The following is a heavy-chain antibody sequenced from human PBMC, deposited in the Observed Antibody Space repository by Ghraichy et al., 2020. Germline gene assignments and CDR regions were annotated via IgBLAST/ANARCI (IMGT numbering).Heavy chain of an antibody. V-gene: IGHV3-7*03. CDR3: VRGHYGMDV. CDR1: GFTFSRYW. CDR2: INPDGSEK. Sequence: GESLNISCAASGFTFSRYWMTWVRQAPGKELEWVATINPDGSEKYYVDSVRGRFTISRDNARNSLSLQMSNLRAEDTAVHYCVRGHYGMDVWDQGTTVTVSS. J-gene: IGHJ6*02.